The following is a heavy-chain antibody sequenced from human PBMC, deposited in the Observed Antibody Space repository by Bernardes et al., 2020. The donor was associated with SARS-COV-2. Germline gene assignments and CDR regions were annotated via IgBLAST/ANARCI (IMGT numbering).Heavy chain of an antibody. CDR3: VSYPFDY. Sequence: GGSLRLSCSASGFIFNNYGMFWVRQAPGKGLEYVSTISSNGGSTYYANSVKGRFTISRDNSKNTLYLQMSSLRGEDTAVYYCVSYPFDYWGQGTLVTVSS. J-gene: IGHJ4*02. CDR1: GFIFNNYG. CDR2: ISSNGGST. D-gene: IGHD1-26*01. V-gene: IGHV3-64D*06.